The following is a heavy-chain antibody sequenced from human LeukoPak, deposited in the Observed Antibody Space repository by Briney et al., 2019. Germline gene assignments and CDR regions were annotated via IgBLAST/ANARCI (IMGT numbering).Heavy chain of an antibody. Sequence: GASVKVSCKASGYTFTGYYMHWVRQAPGQGLEWMGRINPNSGDTNYAQKFQGRVTMTRDTSISTAYMELSRLRSEDTAVYYCAPFGLGVGAGDYWGQGTLVTVPS. D-gene: IGHD3-16*01. CDR3: APFGLGVGAGDY. J-gene: IGHJ4*02. CDR2: INPNSGDT. V-gene: IGHV1-2*06. CDR1: GYTFTGYY.